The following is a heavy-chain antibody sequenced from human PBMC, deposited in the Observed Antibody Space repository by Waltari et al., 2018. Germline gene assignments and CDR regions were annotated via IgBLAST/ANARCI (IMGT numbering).Heavy chain of an antibody. CDR3: TKSGSFFYDASTAIFDP. CDR2: VSGNGLRT. J-gene: IGHJ5*02. D-gene: IGHD3-16*01. V-gene: IGHV3-23*01. CDR1: GFNFDSYA. Sequence: EVQLLESGGGLVRPGGSLRLSCEASGFNFDSYAMSWVRQSSGKRAEWCAAVSGNGLRTYYADAVKGRVTISRDNSKNTVSLEMNSLRADDTAVYYCTKSGSFFYDASTAIFDPWGQGTRVTVSS.